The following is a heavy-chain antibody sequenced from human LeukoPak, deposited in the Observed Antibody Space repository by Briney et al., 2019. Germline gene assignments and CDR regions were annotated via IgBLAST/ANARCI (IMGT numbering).Heavy chain of an antibody. J-gene: IGHJ6*03. V-gene: IGHV4-39*01. CDR2: IYYGGTN. Sequence: SETLSLTCTVSGGSISSWTYYWGWLRQPPGTGLEWIGTIYYGGTNYYNPSLKSRVTISVDTSKNQFSLNLNSVTAADTAVYYCAKPYWAGTTTRGYSYYVDVWGKGTTVTVSS. CDR1: GGSISSWTYY. D-gene: IGHD1-1*01. CDR3: AKPYWAGTTTRGYSYYVDV.